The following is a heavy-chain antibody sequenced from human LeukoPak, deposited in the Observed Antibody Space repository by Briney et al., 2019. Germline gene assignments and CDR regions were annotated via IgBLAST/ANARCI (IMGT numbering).Heavy chain of an antibody. J-gene: IGHJ4*02. D-gene: IGHD7-27*01. CDR1: GGTFSNYG. CDR2: IEPNSGGT. V-gene: IGHV1-2*02. CDR3: ARDENWGPDY. Sequence: ASVKVSCKASGGTFSNYGISWVRQAPGQGLEWMGWIEPNSGGTHFAQKFQGRLTISRDTSISTAYMELSRLSSDDTAIYYCARDENWGPDYWGQGTLVTVSS.